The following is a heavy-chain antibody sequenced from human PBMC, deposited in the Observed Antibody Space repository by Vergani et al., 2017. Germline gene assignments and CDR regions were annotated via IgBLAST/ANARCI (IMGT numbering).Heavy chain of an antibody. Sequence: QVQLVQSGGGVVQPGESLRLSCAASGFPFSTYGMHWVRQAPGKGLEWVAFIQKDGIDKFYADSVSGRFTISRDISKNTLFLHMNSLRPEDTAVYYCAKVGRSEVAGTFGAFDIWGQGTMVTVSS. CDR2: IQKDGIDK. CDR1: GFPFSTYG. J-gene: IGHJ3*02. V-gene: IGHV3-30*02. CDR3: AKVGRSEVAGTFGAFDI. D-gene: IGHD6-19*01.